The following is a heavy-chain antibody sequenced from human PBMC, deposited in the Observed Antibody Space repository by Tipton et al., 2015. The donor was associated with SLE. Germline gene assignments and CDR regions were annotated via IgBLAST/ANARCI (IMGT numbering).Heavy chain of an antibody. D-gene: IGHD3-22*01. Sequence: TLSLTCSITNYSILSGHYYWGWVRQPPGKGLEWIGSRFRNGHSYYNPSLRGRATISLNTDKKEVSLRLVSVTAADTAVYYCMRDPRSLQWFFDYWGKGMLVNVSS. CDR2: RFRNGHS. CDR3: MRDPRSLQWFFDY. V-gene: IGHV4-38-2*02. J-gene: IGHJ4*02. CDR1: NYSILSGHYY.